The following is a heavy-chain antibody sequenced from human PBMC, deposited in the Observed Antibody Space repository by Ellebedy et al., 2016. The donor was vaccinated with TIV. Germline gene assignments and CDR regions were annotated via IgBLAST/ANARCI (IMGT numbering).Heavy chain of an antibody. Sequence: SETLSLTXTVSGVSISGSPYFWGWIRQSPVKGLEWIGSIYFPARTNYNPSLKTRVTISLDTSKNQFSLNLSSVTAADTAVYYCVVPAARFDSWGQGTLVTVSS. CDR1: GVSISGSPYF. V-gene: IGHV4-39*01. CDR2: IYFPART. D-gene: IGHD2-2*01. CDR3: VVPAARFDS. J-gene: IGHJ4*02.